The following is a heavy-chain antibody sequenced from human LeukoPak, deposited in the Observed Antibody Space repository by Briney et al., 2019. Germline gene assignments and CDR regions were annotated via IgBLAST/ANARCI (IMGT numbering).Heavy chain of an antibody. CDR1: GFTFTDYW. J-gene: IGHJ4*02. D-gene: IGHD4-17*01. CDR2: IKTDGTIR. CDR3: VRDKTTVTTFDS. Sequence: QPGRSLRLSCAASGFTFTDYWMHWVRQAPGKGLVWVSRIKTDGTIRGYADSVQGRFSISRDNAKNTVYLEMSSLRVEDTAVYFCVRDKTTVTTFDSWGQGTLVTVSS. V-gene: IGHV3-74*01.